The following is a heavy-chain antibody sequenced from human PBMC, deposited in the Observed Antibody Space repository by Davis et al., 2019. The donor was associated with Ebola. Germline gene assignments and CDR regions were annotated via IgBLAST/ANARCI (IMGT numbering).Heavy chain of an antibody. CDR1: GDSVSTAG. Sequence: PSETLSLTCAISGDSVSTAGWNWIRQSPSRGLEWLGRTYYSSRWYNDYAVSVKSRITIKPDTSKNQFSLQLNSVTPEDTALYFCARGWLRGGMDVWGEGTTVTVSS. J-gene: IGHJ6*04. CDR3: ARGWLRGGMDV. D-gene: IGHD5-18*01. CDR2: TYYSSRWYN. V-gene: IGHV6-1*01.